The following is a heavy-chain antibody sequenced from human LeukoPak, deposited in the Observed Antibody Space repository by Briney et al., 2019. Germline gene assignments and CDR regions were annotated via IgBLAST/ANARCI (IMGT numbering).Heavy chain of an antibody. CDR1: GFTFSSYA. Sequence: GGFLRLSCAASGFTFSSYAVNWVRRAPGKGLEWVSGFSGSGGSTYYADSVKGRFPISRDNSKNTLYVQMNSLRAEDTAVYYCARADSNWHLYYFDYWGQGTLVSVSS. V-gene: IGHV3-23*01. D-gene: IGHD6-13*01. J-gene: IGHJ4*02. CDR2: FSGSGGST. CDR3: ARADSNWHLYYFDY.